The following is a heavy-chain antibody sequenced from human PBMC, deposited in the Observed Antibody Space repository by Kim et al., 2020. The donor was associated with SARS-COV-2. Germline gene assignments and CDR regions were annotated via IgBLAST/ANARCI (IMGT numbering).Heavy chain of an antibody. CDR2: VDRNGAAT. V-gene: IGHV3-43*01. J-gene: IGHJ4*02. CDR1: GFTFGDYS. CDR3: AKEMFGTKWVSFDS. Sequence: GGSLRLSCAASGFTFGDYSMHWVRQRPGKGLEWVSIVDRNGAATFYADSVRGRFTISRDNNKNFLFLQMNSLRSEDTALYYCAKEMFGTKWVSFDSWGQG. D-gene: IGHD1-26*01.